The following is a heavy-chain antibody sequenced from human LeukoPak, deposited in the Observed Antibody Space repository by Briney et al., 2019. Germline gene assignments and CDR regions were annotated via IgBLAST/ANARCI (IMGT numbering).Heavy chain of an antibody. J-gene: IGHJ6*02. CDR1: GYTFTGYY. V-gene: IGHV1-2*02. Sequence: AAVKVSFKASGYTFTGYYMHWVRQAPGQGLEWMGWINPNSGGTNYAQKFKGRATMTRDTSISKAYMEMSRLRSDDTAVYYCARMSWEYCGGDCSASYYYGMDVWGQGTTVTVSS. CDR3: ARMSWEYCGGDCSASYYYGMDV. CDR2: INPNSGGT. D-gene: IGHD2-21*02.